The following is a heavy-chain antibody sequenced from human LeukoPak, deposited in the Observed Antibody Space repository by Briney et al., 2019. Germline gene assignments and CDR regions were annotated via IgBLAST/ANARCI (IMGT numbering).Heavy chain of an antibody. CDR3: ARVAQGASTENYYYYYMDV. CDR2: LTSRSSYI. V-gene: IGHV3-21*01. J-gene: IGHJ6*03. Sequence: PGRSLRLSCAASGFAFNSYSLKWASQAPGKGLEWVSSLTSRSSYIYNADSVKGRFTISRDNAKNSLYLQMSSLRAEDTAVYYCARVAQGASTENYYYYYMDVWGKGTTVTVSS. CDR1: GFAFNSYS. D-gene: IGHD1-1*01.